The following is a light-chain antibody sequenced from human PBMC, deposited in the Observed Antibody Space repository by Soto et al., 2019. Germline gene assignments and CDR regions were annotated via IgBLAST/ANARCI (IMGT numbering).Light chain of an antibody. CDR2: GAS. J-gene: IGKJ4*02. CDR1: QSVSSSY. V-gene: IGKV3-20*01. CDR3: QHYSSSLT. Sequence: EIVLTQSPCTLSLSPGERATLSCMASQSVSSSYLAWYQQKPGQAPRLLIYGASSRASGILDRFSGSGSGTDFTLTISRLQPEDFAVYYCQHYSSSLTFGGGTKVDIK.